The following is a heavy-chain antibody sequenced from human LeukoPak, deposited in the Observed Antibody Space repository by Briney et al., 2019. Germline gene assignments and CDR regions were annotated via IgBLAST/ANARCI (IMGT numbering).Heavy chain of an antibody. CDR1: GVSISSYY. D-gene: IGHD3-22*01. CDR3: ARDSYYDNSGEGAFDI. V-gene: IGHV4-59*12. J-gene: IGHJ3*02. Sequence: SESLSLTCTVSGVSISSYYWSWIRQPPGKGLEWIGYIYYSGSTNYNPSLKSRVTISVDTSKNQFSLKLSSVTAADTAVYYCARDSYYDNSGEGAFDIWGQGTLVTVSS. CDR2: IYYSGST.